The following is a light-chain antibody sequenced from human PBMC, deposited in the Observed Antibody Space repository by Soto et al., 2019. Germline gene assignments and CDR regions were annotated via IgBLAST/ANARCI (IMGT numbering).Light chain of an antibody. J-gene: IGKJ1*01. CDR3: QQSYSTPQT. CDR2: AAS. V-gene: IGKV1-39*01. CDR1: QSISSY. Sequence: DIQMTQSPSSLSASVGDRVTITCRASQSISSYLNWYQQKPGKAPKLLIYAASSLQSGVPSRFSGSGSGTDFTLTISSLQPEDFATYYCQQSYSTPQTFG.